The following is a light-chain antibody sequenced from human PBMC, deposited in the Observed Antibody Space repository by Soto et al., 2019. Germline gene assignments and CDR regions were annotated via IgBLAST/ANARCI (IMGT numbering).Light chain of an antibody. J-gene: IGKJ1*01. CDR2: QAS. Sequence: DIHMTQSPSTLSASVGDRVTITCLASQSISSWLAWYQQKPGKAPKLLISQASSLESGVPSRFSGSGAGTEFTLTISSLQPDDFATYYCQQYNSYSRTFGPGTKVEIK. CDR1: QSISSW. V-gene: IGKV1-5*03. CDR3: QQYNSYSRT.